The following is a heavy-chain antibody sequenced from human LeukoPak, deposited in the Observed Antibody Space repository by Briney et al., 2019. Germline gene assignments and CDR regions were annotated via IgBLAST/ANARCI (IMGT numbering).Heavy chain of an antibody. CDR1: GFTFDDYA. D-gene: IGHD1-26*01. J-gene: IGHJ4*02. CDR3: AKDMYLIYRKESSCDY. V-gene: IGHV3-9*01. Sequence: GRSLRLSCAASGFTFDDYAMHWVRQAPGKGLEWVSGISWNSGSIGYAGSVKGRFTISRDNAKNSLYLQMNSLRAEDTALYYCAKDMYLIYRKESSCDYWGQGTLVAGSS. CDR2: ISWNSGSI.